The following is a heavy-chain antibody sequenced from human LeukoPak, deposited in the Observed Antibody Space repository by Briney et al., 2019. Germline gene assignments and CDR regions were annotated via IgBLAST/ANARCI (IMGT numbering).Heavy chain of an antibody. CDR3: ARHLPRTDIGYAFDI. CDR2: IFYSGST. J-gene: IGHJ3*02. CDR1: GGSISGYY. D-gene: IGHD2-15*01. V-gene: IGHV4-59*08. Sequence: SETLSLTCTVSGGSISGYYWSWIRQPPGKGLEWIGYIFYSGSTNYNPSLKSRVTISVDTSKNQFSLRLSSVTAADTAVYYCARHLPRTDIGYAFDIWGQGTVVTVSS.